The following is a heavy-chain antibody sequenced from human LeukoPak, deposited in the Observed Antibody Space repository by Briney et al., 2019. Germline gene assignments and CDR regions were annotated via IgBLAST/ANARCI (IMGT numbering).Heavy chain of an antibody. CDR2: ISWDGGST. V-gene: IGHV3-43D*03. CDR3: AKDKGYYYYMDV. J-gene: IGHJ6*03. CDR1: GFTFDDYA. Sequence: GGSLRLSCAASGFTFDDYAMHWVRQAPGKGLEWVSLISWDGGSTYYADSVKGRFTISRDNSKNSLYLQMNSLRAEDTALYYCAKDKGYYYYMDVWGKGTTVTVSS.